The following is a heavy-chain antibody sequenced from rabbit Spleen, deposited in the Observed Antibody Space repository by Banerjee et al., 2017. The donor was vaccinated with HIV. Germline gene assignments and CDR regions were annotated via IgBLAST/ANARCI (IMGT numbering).Heavy chain of an antibody. V-gene: IGHV1S47*01. J-gene: IGHJ4*01. CDR3: ARWTSSDGYFDL. D-gene: IGHD1-1*01. Sequence: QEQLKETGGGLVQPGGSLTLSCKASGFDLMSIAMSWVRQAPGKGLEWIGDIYPAFGITNYANWVKGRFTISSDNAQNTVDLQMNSLTAADTATYFCARWTSSDGYFDLWGPGTLVTVS. CDR2: IYPAFGIT. CDR1: GFDLMSIA.